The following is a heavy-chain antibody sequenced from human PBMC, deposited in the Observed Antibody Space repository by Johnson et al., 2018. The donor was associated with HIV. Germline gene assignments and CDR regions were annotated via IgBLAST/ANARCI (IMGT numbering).Heavy chain of an antibody. CDR2: ISYDGNNK. Sequence: QVQLVESGGGVVQPGRSLRLSCAASGFTFNSYPMHWVRQAPGKGLEWVAVISYDGNNKYYADSLKGRFTISRDNSKNTLYLQMNSLRAEDTAVYYCARYEGNYVAFDIWGQGTMVTVSS. D-gene: IGHD1-7*01. CDR1: GFTFNSYP. V-gene: IGHV3-30*04. J-gene: IGHJ3*02. CDR3: ARYEGNYVAFDI.